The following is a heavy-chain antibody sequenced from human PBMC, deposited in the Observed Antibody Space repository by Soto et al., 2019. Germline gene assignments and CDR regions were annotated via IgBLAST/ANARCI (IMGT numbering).Heavy chain of an antibody. CDR3: ARASSSGSYFFDY. V-gene: IGHV4-30-4*01. D-gene: IGHD3-22*01. CDR2: IYYSGST. Sequence: PSETLSLTCTVSSGSISSGDYYWNWIRRPPGKGLEWIGYIYYSGSTYYNPSLKSRITISVDTSKNQFSLKLSSVTAADTAVYYCARASSSGSYFFDYWGQGTLVTSPQ. CDR1: SGSISSGDYY. J-gene: IGHJ4*02.